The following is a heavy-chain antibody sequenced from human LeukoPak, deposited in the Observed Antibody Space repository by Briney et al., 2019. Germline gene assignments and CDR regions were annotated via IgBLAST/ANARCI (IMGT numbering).Heavy chain of an antibody. CDR2: MNPNSGNT. D-gene: IGHD2-15*01. CDR3: ARDPARLVGYCSGGSCYGWFDP. Sequence: GASVKVSCKASGYTFTSYDINWVRQATGQGLEWMGWMNPNSGNTGYAQKFQGRVTMTRNTSISTAYMELSSLRSEDTAVYYCARDPARLVGYCSGGSCYGWFDPWGQGTLVTVSS. CDR1: GYTFTSYD. V-gene: IGHV1-8*01. J-gene: IGHJ5*02.